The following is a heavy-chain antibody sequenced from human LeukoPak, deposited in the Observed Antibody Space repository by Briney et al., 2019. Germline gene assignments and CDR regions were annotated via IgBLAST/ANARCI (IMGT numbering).Heavy chain of an antibody. V-gene: IGHV3-23*01. CDR2: IGGSGGST. D-gene: IGHD2-2*02. CDR3: AKEGCTGTNCYINC. CDR1: GFTFRDYA. J-gene: IGHJ4*02. Sequence: PGGSLRLSCAASGFTFRDYAMSWVRQAPGKGLEWVSVIGGSGGSTYYADSVKGRFTISRDDSKNTLYLQMNSQRAEDTAVYHCAKEGCTGTNCYINCWGQGTLVTVSS.